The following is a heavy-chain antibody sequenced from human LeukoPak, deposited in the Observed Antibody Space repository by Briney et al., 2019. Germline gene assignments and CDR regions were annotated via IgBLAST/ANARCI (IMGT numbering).Heavy chain of an antibody. Sequence: ASVTVSCNTSGYRFPTYVFTWVRQAPGQGLEWMGRIAPYNGNMNYAQKFQDRVTMTTDTSTSTAYMEVRSLRADDTAVYYCARGGVGVNWFDPWGQGTLVTVSS. D-gene: IGHD2-8*01. J-gene: IGHJ5*02. CDR1: GYRFPTYV. CDR3: ARGGVGVNWFDP. CDR2: IAPYNGNM. V-gene: IGHV1-18*01.